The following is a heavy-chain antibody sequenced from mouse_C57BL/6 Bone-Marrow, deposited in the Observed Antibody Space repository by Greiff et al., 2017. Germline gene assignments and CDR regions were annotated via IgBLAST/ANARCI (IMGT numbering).Heavy chain of an antibody. CDR3: ARHGIYGSSAFDY. V-gene: IGHV5-6*01. J-gene: IGHJ2*01. CDR2: ISSGGSYT. D-gene: IGHD1-1*01. Sequence: EVKLVVSGGDLVKPGGSLKLSCAASGFTFSSYGMSWVRQTPDKRLEWVATISSGGSYTYYPDSVKGRFTISRDNAKNTLYLQMSSLKSEDTAMYYCARHGIYGSSAFDYWGQGTTLTVSS. CDR1: GFTFSSYG.